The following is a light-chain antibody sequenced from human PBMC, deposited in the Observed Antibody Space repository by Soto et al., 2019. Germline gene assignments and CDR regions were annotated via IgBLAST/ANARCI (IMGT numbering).Light chain of an antibody. J-gene: IGKJ1*01. CDR2: KXS. CDR3: QHYNSYSEA. V-gene: IGKV1-5*03. Sequence: DIHMTQSPSTLSGSLGDRVTVPXRASPTIRAWFAWYQQKPGXAPKXXXYKXSTLKSGVPSRLSGSGSATEFTLTISSLQPDDVSTYYCQHYNSYSEAFGQGTKVDIK. CDR1: PTIRAW.